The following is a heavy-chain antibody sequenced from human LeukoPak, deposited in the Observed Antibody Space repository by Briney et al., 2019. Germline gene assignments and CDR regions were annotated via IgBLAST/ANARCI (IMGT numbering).Heavy chain of an antibody. D-gene: IGHD2-15*01. J-gene: IGHJ4*02. CDR3: ARGYYSGYFGH. Sequence: GGSLRLSCAASGFTFSSYGMHWVRQAPGKGLEWVAVIWYDGSNKYYADSVKGRFTISRDNSKNTLYLQMNSLRAEDTAVYYCARGYYSGYFGHWGQGTLVTVSS. CDR2: IWYDGSNK. V-gene: IGHV3-33*01. CDR1: GFTFSSYG.